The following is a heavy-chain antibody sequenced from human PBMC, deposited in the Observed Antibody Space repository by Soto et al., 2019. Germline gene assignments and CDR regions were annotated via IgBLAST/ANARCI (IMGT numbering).Heavy chain of an antibody. CDR2: IYHSGNT. CDR3: ARDGAWRGLDV. D-gene: IGHD1-26*01. J-gene: IGHJ6*02. Sequence: SETLSLTCAVYGGSFSGYYWSWIRQPPGKGLEWIACIYHSGNTYYNPSLNSRVTISVDRSENQLSLKLTSVTAADTAVYFCARDGAWRGLDVWGQGTTVTVSS. V-gene: IGHV4-30-2*01. CDR1: GGSFSGYY.